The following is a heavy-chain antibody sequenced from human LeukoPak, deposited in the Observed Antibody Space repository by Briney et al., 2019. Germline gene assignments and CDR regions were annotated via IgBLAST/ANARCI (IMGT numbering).Heavy chain of an antibody. CDR3: AKAGYSYGSDYFDY. Sequence: GWSLRLSCAASGFTFSSYGMHWVRQAPGKGLEWVAVIWYDGSNKYYADSVKGRFTISRDNSKNTLYLQMNSLRAEDTAVYYCAKAGYSYGSDYFDYWGQGTLVTVSS. J-gene: IGHJ4*02. D-gene: IGHD5-18*01. CDR2: IWYDGSNK. CDR1: GFTFSSYG. V-gene: IGHV3-33*06.